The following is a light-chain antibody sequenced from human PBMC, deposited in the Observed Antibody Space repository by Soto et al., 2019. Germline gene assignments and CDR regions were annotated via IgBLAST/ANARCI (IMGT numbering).Light chain of an antibody. CDR2: EVS. V-gene: IGLV2-23*02. Sequence: QSALTQPASVSGSPGQSITISCTGTSSDAGSYNLVSWYQQHPGKAPKLMIYEVSKRPSGVSNRFSGSKSGNPASLTISGLQAEDEADYYCCSYAGSSTYVFGPGTKVTVL. CDR1: SSDAGSYNL. CDR3: CSYAGSSTYV. J-gene: IGLJ1*01.